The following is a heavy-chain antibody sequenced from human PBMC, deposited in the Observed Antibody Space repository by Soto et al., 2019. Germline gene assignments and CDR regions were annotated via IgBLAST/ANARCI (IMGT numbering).Heavy chain of an antibody. CDR2: ISYDGSNQ. J-gene: IGHJ4*02. CDR1: GFTFNIYG. D-gene: IGHD2-15*01. Sequence: GGSLRLSCAASGFTFNIYGMHWVRQAPDKGLEWVALISYDGSNQYYADSVKGRFTISRDNSKNTLFLQMNSLRADDTAVYYCAKDEYSGQGSFDSWGQGTLVTVSS. CDR3: AKDEYSGQGSFDS. V-gene: IGHV3-30*18.